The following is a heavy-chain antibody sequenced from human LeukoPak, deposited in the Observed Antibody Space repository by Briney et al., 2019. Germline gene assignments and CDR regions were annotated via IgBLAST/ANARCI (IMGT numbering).Heavy chain of an antibody. CDR1: GGSISSSGYY. Sequence: SETLSLTCTVSGGSISSSGYYWGWIRQPPGKGLEWIGSIYYSGSTYYNPSLKSRVTISVDTSKNQFSLKLSSVTAADTAVYYCARQTPYDILTGYYVDWFDPWGQGTLVTVSS. CDR2: IYYSGST. D-gene: IGHD3-9*01. CDR3: ARQTPYDILTGYYVDWFDP. V-gene: IGHV4-39*01. J-gene: IGHJ5*02.